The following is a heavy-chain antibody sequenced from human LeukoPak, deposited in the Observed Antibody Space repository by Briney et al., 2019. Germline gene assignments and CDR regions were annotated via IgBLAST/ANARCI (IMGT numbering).Heavy chain of an antibody. V-gene: IGHV1-46*01. CDR2: LDPSGGST. D-gene: IGHD5-12*01. CDR1: GYTFTSYY. Sequence: ASVKVSCKASGYTFTSYYTHWVRQAPGQGLEWMGILDPSGGSTSCAQKFQGRVTMTRDTSTSTVYMDLSSLTSEDTGVYYCAREGVAITASGRGAFDIWGQGTMVTVSS. CDR3: AREGVAITASGRGAFDI. J-gene: IGHJ3*02.